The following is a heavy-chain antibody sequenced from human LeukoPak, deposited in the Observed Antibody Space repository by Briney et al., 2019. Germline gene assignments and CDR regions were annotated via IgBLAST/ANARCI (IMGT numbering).Heavy chain of an antibody. D-gene: IGHD2-21*02. V-gene: IGHV3-11*01. J-gene: IGHJ2*01. CDR1: GFTFSGHY. CDR2: IGTSDDTV. Sequence: GGSLRLSCAASGFTFSGHYMTWIRQGPGKGLEWVSSIGTSDDTVYYADSVKGRFTISRDNAKNSLYLQMDSLRAEDTALYYCARDYVSPYCSGGDCYTYWYFDLWGRGTLVTVSS. CDR3: ARDYVSPYCSGGDCYTYWYFDL.